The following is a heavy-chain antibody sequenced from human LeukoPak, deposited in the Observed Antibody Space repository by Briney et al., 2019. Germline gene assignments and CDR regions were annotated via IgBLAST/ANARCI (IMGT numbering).Heavy chain of an antibody. V-gene: IGHV4-4*09. CDR1: GGSISSYY. CDR3: ARQNRSGWYDSWFDP. CDR2: IYTSGST. D-gene: IGHD6-19*01. Sequence: SETLSLTCTVSGGSISSYYWSWIRQPPGKGLEWIGYIYTSGSTNYNPSLKSRVTISVDTSKNQFSLKLSSVTAADTAVYYCARQNRSGWYDSWFDPWGQGTLVTVSS. J-gene: IGHJ5*02.